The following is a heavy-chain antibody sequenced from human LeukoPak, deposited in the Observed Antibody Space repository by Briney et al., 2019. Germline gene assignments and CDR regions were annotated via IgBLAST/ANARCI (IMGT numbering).Heavy chain of an antibody. D-gene: IGHD3-16*02. V-gene: IGHV3-23*01. CDR3: AKDLRELSLYYYFDY. CDR1: GFTFTSFA. CDR2: IGGSGGTT. J-gene: IGHJ4*02. Sequence: GGSLRLSCVASGFTFTSFAMSWVRQPPGKGLEWVSAIGGSGGTTYYADSVKGRFTISRDTSKSTLHLQMDSLRAEDTAVYYCAKDLRELSLYYYFDYWGQGTLVTVSS.